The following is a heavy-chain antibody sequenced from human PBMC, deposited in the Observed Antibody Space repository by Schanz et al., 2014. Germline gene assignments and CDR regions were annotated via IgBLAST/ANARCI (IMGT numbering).Heavy chain of an antibody. J-gene: IGHJ5*02. D-gene: IGHD5-12*01. Sequence: VQLEQSGAEVKKPGSSVKVSCKASGGTFSSYSISWVRQAPGQRLEWMGWINAGTGNTEYSQKFQGRVTFTADKSTSTAYMELSSLKSEDTAVYYCARGPLGTSPWGQGTLVTVSS. CDR2: INAGTGNT. CDR3: ARGPLGTSP. CDR1: GGTFSSYS. V-gene: IGHV1-69*08.